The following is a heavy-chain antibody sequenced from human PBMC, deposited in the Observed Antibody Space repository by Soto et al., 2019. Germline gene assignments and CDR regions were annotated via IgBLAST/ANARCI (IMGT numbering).Heavy chain of an antibody. V-gene: IGHV1-46*03. J-gene: IGHJ6*03. CDR3: ARDIVYDILTGYYYYYYYMDV. D-gene: IGHD3-9*01. CDR2: INPSGGST. Sequence: ASVKVSCKASGYTFTSYYMHWVRQAPGQGLEWMGIINPSGGSTSYAQKFQGRVTMTRDTSTSTAYMELSSLRSEDTAVYYCARDIVYDILTGYYYYYYYMDVWGKGTTVTVSS. CDR1: GYTFTSYY.